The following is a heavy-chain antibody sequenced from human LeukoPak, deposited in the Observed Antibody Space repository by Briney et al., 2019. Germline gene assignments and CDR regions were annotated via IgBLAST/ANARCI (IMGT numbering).Heavy chain of an antibody. D-gene: IGHD3-10*01. Sequence: GGSLRLSCAASGFTFSSYEMNWVRQAPGKGLVWVSRINSDGSSTSYADSVKGRFTISRDNAKNTLYLQMNSLRAEDTAVYYCARGGVWGSPDIWGQGTMVTVSS. J-gene: IGHJ3*02. V-gene: IGHV3-74*01. CDR2: INSDGSST. CDR3: ARGGVWGSPDI. CDR1: GFTFSSYE.